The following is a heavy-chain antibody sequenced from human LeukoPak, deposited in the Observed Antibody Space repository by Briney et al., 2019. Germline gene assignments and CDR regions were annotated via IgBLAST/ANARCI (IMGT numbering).Heavy chain of an antibody. D-gene: IGHD6-13*01. CDR3: ARGHIASSGKFYYYYYMDV. Sequence: ASETLSLTCAVSGGSFSDYFWTWIRQPPGKGLEWIGEVNHSGNTNYNPSLKSRVTISVDTSKNQFSLYLSSVTAADTAVYYCARGHIASSGKFYYYYYMDVWGKGTTVTVSS. V-gene: IGHV4-34*01. J-gene: IGHJ6*03. CDR2: VNHSGNT. CDR1: GGSFSDYF.